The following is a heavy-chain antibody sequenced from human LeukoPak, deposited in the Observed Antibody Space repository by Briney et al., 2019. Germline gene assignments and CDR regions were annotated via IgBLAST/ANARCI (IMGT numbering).Heavy chain of an antibody. CDR3: TATWTTLDWGYYYYMDV. D-gene: IGHD4-11*01. V-gene: IGHV3-15*01. CDR1: GFTFSNAW. Sequence: KPGGSLRLSCAASGFTFSNAWMSWVRQAPGKGLEWVGRIKSKTDGGTTDYAAPVKGRFTISRDDSKNTLYLQMNSLKTEDTAVYYCTATWTTLDWGYYYYMDVWGKGTTVTVSS. CDR2: IKSKTDGGTT. J-gene: IGHJ6*03.